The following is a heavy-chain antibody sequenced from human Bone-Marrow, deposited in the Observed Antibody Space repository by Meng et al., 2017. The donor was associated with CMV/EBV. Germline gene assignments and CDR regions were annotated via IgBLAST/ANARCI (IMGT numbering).Heavy chain of an antibody. J-gene: IGHJ4*02. Sequence: ASVKVSCKASGYTFTSYGISWVRQAPGQGLEWMGWINPNSGGTNYAQKFQGRVTMTRDTSISTAYMELSRLRSDDTAVYYCARDCRPGGGVFVQHYWGQGTLVTVSS. V-gene: IGHV1-2*02. D-gene: IGHD2-21*01. CDR2: INPNSGGT. CDR1: GYTFTSYG. CDR3: ARDCRPGGGVFVQHY.